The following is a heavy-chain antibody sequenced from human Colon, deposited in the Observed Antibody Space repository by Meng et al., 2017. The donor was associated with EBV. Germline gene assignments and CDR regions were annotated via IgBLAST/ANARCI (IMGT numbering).Heavy chain of an antibody. D-gene: IGHD3-22*01. CDR1: GGSFSGNF. V-gene: IGHV4-34*02. J-gene: IGHJ5*01. CDR2: IHHSGST. Sequence: QVHLPQWGAVLLKPSETLSLTCAVFGGSFSGNFWTWIRQSPGEGLEWIGEIHHSGSTKYNPSLKNRVSISLDTSKKQFSLQLTSVTAADTAVYFCARDPAQEDFDTSGYMYDSWGPGTLVTVSS. CDR3: ARDPAQEDFDTSGYMYDS.